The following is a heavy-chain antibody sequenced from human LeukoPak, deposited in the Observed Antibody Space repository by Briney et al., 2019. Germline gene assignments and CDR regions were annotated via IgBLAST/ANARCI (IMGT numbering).Heavy chain of an antibody. CDR2: IYYSGST. J-gene: IGHJ4*02. CDR1: GGSISSGDYY. V-gene: IGHV4-30-4*01. D-gene: IGHD3-22*01. Sequence: SETLSLTCTVSGGSISSGDYYWSWIRQPPGKGLEWIGYIYYSGSTYYNPSLKSRVTISVDTSKNQFSLKLSSVTAADTAVYYCARDRDSSGVDYWGQGTLVTVSS. CDR3: ARDRDSSGVDY.